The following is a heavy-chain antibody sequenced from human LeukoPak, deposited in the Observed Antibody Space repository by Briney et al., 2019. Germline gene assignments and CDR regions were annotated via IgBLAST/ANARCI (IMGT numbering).Heavy chain of an antibody. V-gene: IGHV1-18*01. J-gene: IGHJ5*02. CDR2: ISAYNGNT. Sequence: GASVKVSCKASGYTFTSYGISWVRQAPGQGLEWMGWISAYNGNTNYAQKLQGRVTMTTDTSTSTAYMELRSLRSDDTAVYYCARVRGGWSSLRWFDPWGQGTLVTVSS. D-gene: IGHD6-19*01. CDR3: ARVRGGWSSLRWFDP. CDR1: GYTFTSYG.